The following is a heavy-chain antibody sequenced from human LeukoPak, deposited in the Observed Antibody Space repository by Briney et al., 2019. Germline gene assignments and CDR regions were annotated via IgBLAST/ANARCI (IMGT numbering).Heavy chain of an antibody. J-gene: IGHJ4*02. D-gene: IGHD2-15*01. CDR2: VKEDGTTK. CDR3: VSQEVVPH. CDR1: GFIFSSYA. V-gene: IGHV3-7*01. Sequence: GGSLRLSCAASGFIFSSYAMSWVRQAPGKGLEWVANVKEDGTTKQYVDSVKGRFTISRDNAKNSLYLQMDSLRAEDTAVYYCVSQEVVPHWGQGTLVSVSS.